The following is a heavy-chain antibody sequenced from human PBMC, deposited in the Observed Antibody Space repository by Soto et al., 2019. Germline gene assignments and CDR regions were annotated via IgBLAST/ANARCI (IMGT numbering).Heavy chain of an antibody. CDR3: AREPLTIAYADAFDI. CDR2: IYTSGST. J-gene: IGHJ3*02. D-gene: IGHD2-2*01. Sequence: QVQLQESGPGLVKPSETLSLTCTVSGGSISSYYWSWIRQPAGKGLEWIGRIYTSGSTNYNPSLKSRVTMSVDTSKNQFSLKLSSVTAADTAVYYCAREPLTIAYADAFDIWGQGTMVTVSS. V-gene: IGHV4-4*07. CDR1: GGSISSYY.